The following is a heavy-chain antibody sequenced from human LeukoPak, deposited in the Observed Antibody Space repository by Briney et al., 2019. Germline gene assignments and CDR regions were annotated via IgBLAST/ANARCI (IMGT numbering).Heavy chain of an antibody. V-gene: IGHV5-10-1*01. CDR1: GYSFITYW. CDR3: AGTGYCSSTSCYSWFDP. CDR2: IDPSDSYT. D-gene: IGHD2-2*01. Sequence: GESLKISCKGSGYSFITYWINWVRQMPGKGLEWMGRIDPSDSYTNYNPSFQGHVTISADKSISTAYLQWSSLKASDTAMYYCAGTGYCSSTSCYSWFDPWGQGTLVTVSS. J-gene: IGHJ5*02.